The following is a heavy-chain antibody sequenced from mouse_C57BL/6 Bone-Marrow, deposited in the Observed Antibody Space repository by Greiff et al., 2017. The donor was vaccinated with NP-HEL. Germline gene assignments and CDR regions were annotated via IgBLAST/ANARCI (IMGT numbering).Heavy chain of an antibody. CDR2: IDPENGDP. Sequence: EVQLQQSGAELVRPGASVKLSCTASGFNIKDDYMHWVKQRPEQGLEWIGWIDPENGDPEYASKFQGKATITADTSSNTAYLQLSSLTSEDTAVYYCTTDYGSSSWFAYWGQGTLVTVSA. J-gene: IGHJ3*01. CDR3: TTDYGSSSWFAY. D-gene: IGHD1-1*01. CDR1: GFNIKDDY. V-gene: IGHV14-4*01.